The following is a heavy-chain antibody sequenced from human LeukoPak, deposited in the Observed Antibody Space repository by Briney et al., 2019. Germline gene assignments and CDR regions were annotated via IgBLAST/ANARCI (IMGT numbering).Heavy chain of an antibody. CDR2: ISSTISYI. CDR3: ASGLTAMLTAEGGFDY. Sequence: PGGSLRLSCAASGFTFSSYSMNWVRQAPGKGLEWVSSISSTISYIYYADSVKGRFTISRDNRKNSLYLQMNSLRDEDTAVYFCASGLTAMLTAEGGFDYWGQGTLVTVSS. V-gene: IGHV3-21*01. CDR1: GFTFSSYS. J-gene: IGHJ4*02. D-gene: IGHD5-18*01.